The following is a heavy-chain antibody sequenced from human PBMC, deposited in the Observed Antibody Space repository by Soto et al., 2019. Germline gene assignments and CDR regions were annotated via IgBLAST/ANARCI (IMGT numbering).Heavy chain of an antibody. CDR1: GYTLTELS. CDR2: FDPEDGET. CDR3: ARGGIAVAQLPRGHAFDI. V-gene: IGHV1-24*01. Sequence: ASVKVSCKVSGYTLTELSMHWVRQAPGKGLEWMGGFDPEDGETIYAQKFKGRVTMTEDTSTDTAYKELSSLRSDDTAVYYCARGGIAVAQLPRGHAFDIWGQGTMVTVSS. J-gene: IGHJ3*02. D-gene: IGHD6-19*01.